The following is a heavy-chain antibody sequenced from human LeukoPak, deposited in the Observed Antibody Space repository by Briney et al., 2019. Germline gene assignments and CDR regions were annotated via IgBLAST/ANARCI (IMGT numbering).Heavy chain of an antibody. CDR1: GFTFSIYG. V-gene: IGHV3-23*01. CDR2: ICGSGCGGTT. CDR3: AKDRGGSYPNWFDP. J-gene: IGHJ5*02. D-gene: IGHD1-26*01. Sequence: GGSLRLSCAVSGFTFSIYGMTWVPQAPGKGLEWVSAICGSGCGGTTYYADSVKGRFTVSRDNSKNTLYLQMNSLTAEDTAVYYCAKDRGGSYPNWFDPWGQGTLVTVSS.